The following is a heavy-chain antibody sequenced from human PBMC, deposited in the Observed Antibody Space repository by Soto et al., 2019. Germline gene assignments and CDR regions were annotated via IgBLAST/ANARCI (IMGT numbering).Heavy chain of an antibody. J-gene: IGHJ6*02. Sequence: GESLKISCKGSGYSFTSYWIGWVRQMPGKGLEWVGIIYPGDSDTRYSPSFQGQVTISADKSISTAYLQWSSLKASDTAMYYCARTVVTPIDYYYYGMDVWGQGTTVTVSS. CDR3: ARTVVTPIDYYYYGMDV. CDR2: IYPGDSDT. D-gene: IGHD2-21*02. CDR1: GYSFTSYW. V-gene: IGHV5-51*01.